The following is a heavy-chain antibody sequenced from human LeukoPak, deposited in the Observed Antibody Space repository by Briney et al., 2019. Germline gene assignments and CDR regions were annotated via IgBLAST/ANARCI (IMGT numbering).Heavy chain of an antibody. CDR1: GGSFSGYY. V-gene: IGHV4-34*01. J-gene: IGHJ4*02. CDR2: INHSGST. CDR3: ARDQSDLPGIAAAGTDDY. D-gene: IGHD6-13*01. Sequence: SETLSLTCAVYGGSFSGYYWSWIRQPPGKGLEWIGEINHSGSTNYNPSLKSRVTISVDTSKNQFSLKLSSVTAADTAVYYCARDQSDLPGIAAAGTDDYWGQGTLVTVSS.